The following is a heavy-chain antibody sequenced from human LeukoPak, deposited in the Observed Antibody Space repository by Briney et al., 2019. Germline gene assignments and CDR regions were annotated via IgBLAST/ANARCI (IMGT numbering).Heavy chain of an antibody. CDR2: ISSSGSTI. V-gene: IGHV3-48*03. J-gene: IGHJ6*02. Sequence: GGSLRLSCAASGFTFSSYEMNWVRQAPGKGLEWVSYISSSGSTIYYADSVKGRFTISGDNAKNSLYLQMNSLRAEDTAVYYCARDRARSGYGKNYYYYGMDVWGQGTTVTVSS. CDR1: GFTFSSYE. CDR3: ARDRARSGYGKNYYYYGMDV. D-gene: IGHD5-12*01.